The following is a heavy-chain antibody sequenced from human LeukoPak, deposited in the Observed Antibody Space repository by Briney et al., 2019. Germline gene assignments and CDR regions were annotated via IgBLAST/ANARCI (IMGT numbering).Heavy chain of an antibody. J-gene: IGHJ4*02. CDR3: AREGGPYRPLDY. CDR2: VHLSGRT. V-gene: IGHV4-4*02. Sequence: NASETLSLTCGVSGGSISTTNWWPWVRQPPGEGLEWIGEVHLSGRTHYNPSLESRVTMSVDMSENHISLRLTSVTAADTAVYYCAREGGPYRPLDYSGQGTLVTVSS. CDR1: GGSISTTNW.